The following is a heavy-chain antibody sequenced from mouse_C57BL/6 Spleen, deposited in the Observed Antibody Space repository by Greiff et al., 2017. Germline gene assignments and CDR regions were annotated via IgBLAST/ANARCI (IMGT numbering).Heavy chain of an antibody. CDR3: ARLDSNYGSMDY. D-gene: IGHD2-5*01. CDR2: INPNYGTT. Sequence: VHVKQSGPELVKPGASVKISCKASGYSFTDYNMNWVKQSNGKSLEWIGVINPNYGTTSYNQKFKGKATLTVDKSSSTAYMQLNSLTSEDSAVYYCARLDSNYGSMDYWGQGTSVTVSS. V-gene: IGHV1-39*01. CDR1: GYSFTDYN. J-gene: IGHJ4*01.